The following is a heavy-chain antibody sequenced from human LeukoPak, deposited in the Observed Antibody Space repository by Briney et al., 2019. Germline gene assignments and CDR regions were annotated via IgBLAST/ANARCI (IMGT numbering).Heavy chain of an antibody. CDR2: INWNGGST. CDR3: ARDRGVDTAMVNWFDP. J-gene: IGHJ5*02. Sequence: PGGSLRLSCVASGFTFSSYAMSWVRQAPGKGLEWVSGINWNGGSTGYADSVKGRFTISRDNAKNSLYLQMNSLRAEDTALYYCARDRGVDTAMVNWFDPWGQGTLVTVSS. D-gene: IGHD5-18*01. CDR1: GFTFSSYA. V-gene: IGHV3-20*04.